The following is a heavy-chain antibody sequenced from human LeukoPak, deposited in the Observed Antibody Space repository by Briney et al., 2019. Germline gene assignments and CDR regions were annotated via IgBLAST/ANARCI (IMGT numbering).Heavy chain of an antibody. Sequence: PGGSLRLSCAASGFTFSDYYMSWIRQAPGKGLEWVSYISSSGSAIYYADSVKGRFTISRDNAKNSLYLQMNSLRAEDTAVYYCARDLSDYYDSSGPWGQGTLVTVSS. CDR3: ARDLSDYYDSSGP. CDR1: GFTFSDYY. CDR2: ISSSGSAI. J-gene: IGHJ5*02. V-gene: IGHV3-11*01. D-gene: IGHD3-22*01.